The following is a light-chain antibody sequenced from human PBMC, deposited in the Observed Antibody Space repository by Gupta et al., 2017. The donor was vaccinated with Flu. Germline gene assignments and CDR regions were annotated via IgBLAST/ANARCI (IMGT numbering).Light chain of an antibody. CDR3: QQYNNYYTWT. J-gene: IGKJ1*01. Sequence: DRVTITCRASQSIGYWLAWYQHKPGKAPKVLIYKTSNLESGVPSRFSGSGYGTEFTLTISGLQPDDFATYYCQQYNNYYTWTFGQGTKVEVK. CDR2: KTS. V-gene: IGKV1-5*03. CDR1: QSIGYW.